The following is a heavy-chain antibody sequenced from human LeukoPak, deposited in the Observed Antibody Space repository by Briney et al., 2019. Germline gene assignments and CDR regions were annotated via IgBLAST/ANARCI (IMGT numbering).Heavy chain of an antibody. D-gene: IGHD3-3*01. V-gene: IGHV4-30-2*03. CDR2: IYHSGST. J-gene: IGHJ4*02. CDR1: GGSISSGGYS. CDR3: ARQGGVVIIALYYFDY. Sequence: SETXXLTCAVSGGSISSGGYSWSWIRQPPGKGLEWIGYIYHSGSTYYNPSLKSRVTISVDTSKNQFSLKLSSVTAADTAVYYCARQGGVVIIALYYFDYWGQGTLVTVSS.